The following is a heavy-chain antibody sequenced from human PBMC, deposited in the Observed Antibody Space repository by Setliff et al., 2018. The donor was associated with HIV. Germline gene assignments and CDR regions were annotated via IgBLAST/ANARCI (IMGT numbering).Heavy chain of an antibody. J-gene: IGHJ4*02. CDR1: GGSISSVNYY. Sequence: PSETLSLTCTASGGSISSVNYYWNWFRQPAGKGLEWIGRIYASGSPTYNSSLESRVTISVDTSKNHFSLRLNSVTAADTAVYFCARAPRYYRGWYIPEYFDNWGEGTLVTVSS. V-gene: IGHV4-61*02. CDR3: ARAPRYYRGWYIPEYFDN. D-gene: IGHD6-19*01. CDR2: IYASGSP.